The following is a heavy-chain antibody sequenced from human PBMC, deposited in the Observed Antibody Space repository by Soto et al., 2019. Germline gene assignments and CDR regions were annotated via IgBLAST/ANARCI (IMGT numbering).Heavy chain of an antibody. D-gene: IGHD3-9*01. CDR1: GGTFSSHA. Sequence: QVQLVQSGAEVKKPGSSVKVSYKASGGTFSSHAFSWVRQAPGQGLEWMGGIIPNFGAANNAQKFQDRVSVTADESTSTVYMELSSLRSEDTALYYCARGGVRFFDWLLYGMFDSWGQGTLVTVSS. V-gene: IGHV1-69*01. CDR2: IIPNFGAA. CDR3: ARGGVRFFDWLLYGMFDS. J-gene: IGHJ4*02.